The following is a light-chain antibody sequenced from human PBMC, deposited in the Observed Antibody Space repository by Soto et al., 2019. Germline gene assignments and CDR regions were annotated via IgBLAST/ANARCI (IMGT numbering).Light chain of an antibody. Sequence: EIVMTQSPATLSVSPGERATLSCRASQIITSNLAWYQQKPGQAPRLLIYGATTRATGIPARFSGSGSGTEFTLTISSLQSEDFAVYYCQLSYISWTLGQGTKVEIK. V-gene: IGKV3-15*01. J-gene: IGKJ1*01. CDR2: GAT. CDR3: QLSYISWT. CDR1: QIITSN.